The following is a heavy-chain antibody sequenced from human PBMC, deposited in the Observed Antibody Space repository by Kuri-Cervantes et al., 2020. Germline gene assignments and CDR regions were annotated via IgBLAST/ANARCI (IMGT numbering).Heavy chain of an antibody. V-gene: IGHV1-8*01. CDR3: ARLPLSSSSWYRRPQNNWFDP. J-gene: IGHJ5*02. CDR1: GNTFIRCD. D-gene: IGHD6-13*01. Sequence: ASVKVSCKASGNTFIRCDIRWVRQAPGQGLEWMGWMNPNSGNTGYAQKFQGRVTMARNTSISTAYMELSSLRSEDTAVYYCARLPLSSSSWYRRPQNNWFDPWGQGTLVTVSS. CDR2: MNPNSGNT.